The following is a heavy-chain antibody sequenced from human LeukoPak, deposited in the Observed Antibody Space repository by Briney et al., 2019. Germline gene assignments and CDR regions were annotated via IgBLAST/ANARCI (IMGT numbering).Heavy chain of an antibody. CDR2: IYYGGST. V-gene: IGHV4-39*07. CDR1: GGSISSSSYY. J-gene: IGHJ4*02. Sequence: SETLSLTCTVSGGSISSSSYYWGWIRQPPGKGLEWIGSIYYGGSTYYNPSLKSRVTISVDTSKNQFSLKLSSVTAADTAVYYCARDRGYSYGLDYWGQGTLVTVSS. CDR3: ARDRGYSYGLDY. D-gene: IGHD5-18*01.